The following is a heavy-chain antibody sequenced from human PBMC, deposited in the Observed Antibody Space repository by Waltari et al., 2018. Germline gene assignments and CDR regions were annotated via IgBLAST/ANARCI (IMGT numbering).Heavy chain of an antibody. CDR3: ARVYSSGWYSVFDY. CDR2: IYYSGST. V-gene: IGHV4-31*03. Sequence: QVQLQESGPGLVKPSQTLSLTCTVSGGSISSGGYYWRWIRQHPGKGLEWIGYIYYSGSTYYTPSLKSRVTISVDTSKNQFSLKLSSVTAADTAVYYCARVYSSGWYSVFDYWGQGTLVTVSS. CDR1: GGSISSGGYY. J-gene: IGHJ4*02. D-gene: IGHD6-19*01.